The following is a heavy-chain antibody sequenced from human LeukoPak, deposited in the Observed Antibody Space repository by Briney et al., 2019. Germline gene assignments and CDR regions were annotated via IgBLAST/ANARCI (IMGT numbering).Heavy chain of an antibody. D-gene: IGHD6-19*01. CDR1: GFTFSSYA. V-gene: IGHV3-23*01. J-gene: IGHJ4*02. CDR3: AKGKQWPGGYFDY. CDR2: ISGSGGST. Sequence: PGRSLRLSCAASGFTFSSYAMSWVRQAPGKGLGWVSAISGSGGSTYYADSVKGRFTISRDNSKNTLYLQMNSLRAEDTAVYYCAKGKQWPGGYFDYWGQGTLVTVSS.